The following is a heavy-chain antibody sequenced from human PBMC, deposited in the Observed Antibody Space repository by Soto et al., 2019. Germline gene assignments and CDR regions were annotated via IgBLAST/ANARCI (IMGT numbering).Heavy chain of an antibody. CDR2: ISGSGGST. CDR1: GFTFSSYA. CDR3: AKGAYDFWSGYLHYFDY. D-gene: IGHD3-3*01. J-gene: IGHJ4*02. Sequence: GSLRLSCAASGFTFSSYAMSWVRQAPGKGLEWVSAISGSGGSTYYADSVKGRFTISRDNSKNTLYLQMNSLRAEDTAVYYCAKGAYDFWSGYLHYFDYWGQGTLVTVSS. V-gene: IGHV3-23*01.